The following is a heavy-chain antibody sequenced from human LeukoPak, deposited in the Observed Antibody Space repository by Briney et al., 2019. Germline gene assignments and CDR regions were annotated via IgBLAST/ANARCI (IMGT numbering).Heavy chain of an antibody. CDR1: GYTFTTFG. D-gene: IGHD3-22*01. J-gene: IGHJ4*02. V-gene: IGHV1-18*01. CDR2: ISGHNGNT. CDR3: ARGSTARYYYDSSGYYRGAVDY. Sequence: ASVKVSCKASGYTFTTFGISWVRQAPGQGLGWMGWISGHNGNTNYAQKFQGRVTMTTDTSTSTAYMELRSLRSDDTAVYYCARGSTARYYYDSSGYYRGAVDYWGQGTLVTISS.